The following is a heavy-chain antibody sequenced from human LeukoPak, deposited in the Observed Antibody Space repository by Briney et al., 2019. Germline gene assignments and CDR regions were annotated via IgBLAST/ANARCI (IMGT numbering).Heavy chain of an antibody. CDR1: GYTFSTYD. CDR2: MKPNSANT. V-gene: IGHV1-8*02. Sequence: ASVKAFCKTSGYTFSTYDINWLRQAAGQGLEWMGWMKPNSANTGFAQKFQGRAAITRDTSTATAYLELSGLTSEDTAVYYCARAIRYQLLSDYWGQGTLVTVYS. J-gene: IGHJ4*02. D-gene: IGHD2-2*01. CDR3: ARAIRYQLLSDY.